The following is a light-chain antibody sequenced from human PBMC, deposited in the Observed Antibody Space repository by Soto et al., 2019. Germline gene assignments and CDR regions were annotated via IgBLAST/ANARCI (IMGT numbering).Light chain of an antibody. CDR1: QGISSY. J-gene: IGKJ4*01. CDR2: ASS. CDR3: QQLNSYPRT. V-gene: IGKV1-9*01. Sequence: DIQLTQSPSFLSASVRDRVTITCRASQGISSYLALYQQKPGKAPKLLIYASSTLQSGVPSRFSGSGSGTEFTLTISSLQPEDFATYYCQQLNSYPRTFGGGTKVEIK.